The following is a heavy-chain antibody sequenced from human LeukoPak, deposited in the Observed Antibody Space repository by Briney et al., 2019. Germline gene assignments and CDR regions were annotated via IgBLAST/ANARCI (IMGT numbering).Heavy chain of an antibody. CDR1: GGSISSYY. Sequence: SETLSLTCTVSGGSISSYYWSWIRQPPGKGLECIGYIYHSGSTNYNPSLKSRVTISVDTSKNQFSLKLSSVTAADTAVYYCARHGPYLGRLGWFDPWGQGTLVTVSS. J-gene: IGHJ5*02. V-gene: IGHV4-59*08. D-gene: IGHD1-26*01. CDR2: IYHSGST. CDR3: ARHGPYLGRLGWFDP.